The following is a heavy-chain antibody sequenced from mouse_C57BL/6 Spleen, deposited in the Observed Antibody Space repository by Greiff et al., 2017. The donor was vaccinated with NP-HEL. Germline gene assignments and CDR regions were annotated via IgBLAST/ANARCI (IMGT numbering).Heavy chain of an antibody. V-gene: IGHV5-4*01. J-gene: IGHJ3*01. D-gene: IGHD3-2*02. CDR2: ISDGGSYT. Sequence: EVKVEESGGGLVKPGGSLKLSCAASGFTFSSYAMSWVRQTPEKRLEWVATISDGGSYTYYPDNVKGRFTISRDNAKNNLYLQMSHLKSEDTAMYYCAREEGQLRLPWFAYWGQGTLVTVSA. CDR1: GFTFSSYA. CDR3: AREEGQLRLPWFAY.